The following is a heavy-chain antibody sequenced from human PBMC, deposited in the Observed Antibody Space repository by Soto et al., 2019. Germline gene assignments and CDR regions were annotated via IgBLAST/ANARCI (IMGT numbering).Heavy chain of an antibody. CDR1: GGSFIGYY. CDR3: ARTDIVTTNWFDP. V-gene: IGHV4-34*01. J-gene: IGHJ5*02. D-gene: IGHD5-12*01. Sequence: QVHLQQWAAVLLKPSGTLSLTWAVYGGSFIGYYWTGFGQSPGKGLEWIGEINHGGSTNYNPSLKSRVTISIDTSKNQFSLKLTSVTAADTSVYYCARTDIVTTNWFDPWGQGTLVTVSS. CDR2: INHGGST.